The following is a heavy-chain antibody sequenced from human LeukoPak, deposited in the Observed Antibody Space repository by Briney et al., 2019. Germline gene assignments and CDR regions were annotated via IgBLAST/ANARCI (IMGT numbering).Heavy chain of an antibody. CDR1: GFTFRNYA. D-gene: IGHD6-13*01. J-gene: IGHJ4*02. V-gene: IGHV3-20*04. CDR3: AREAAAGIWFDY. Sequence: GGSLRLSCEASGFTFRNYAMSWVRQAPGKGLEWVSGINWNGGSTGYADSVKGRFTISRDNAKNSLYLQMNSLRVEDTALYYCAREAAAGIWFDYWGQGTLVTVSS. CDR2: INWNGGST.